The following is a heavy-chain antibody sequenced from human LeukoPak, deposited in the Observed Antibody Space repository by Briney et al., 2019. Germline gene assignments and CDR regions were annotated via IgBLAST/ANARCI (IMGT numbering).Heavy chain of an antibody. CDR3: ARVTVIQKNFDY. Sequence: SETLSLTCTVSGGSISSSSYYWGWIRQPPGKGLEWIGSIYYSGSTYYNPSLKSRVTISVDTSKNQFSLKLSSVTAADTAVYYCARVTVIQKNFDYWGQGTLVTVSS. CDR1: GGSISSSSYY. CDR2: IYYSGST. V-gene: IGHV4-39*07. D-gene: IGHD4-17*01. J-gene: IGHJ4*02.